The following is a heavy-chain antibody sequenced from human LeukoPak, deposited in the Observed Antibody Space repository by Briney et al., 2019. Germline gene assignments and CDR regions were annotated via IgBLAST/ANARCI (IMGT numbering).Heavy chain of an antibody. V-gene: IGHV1-2*02. CDR2: INPNSGGT. D-gene: IGHD3-22*01. CDR1: GYSFTGYY. CDR3: ARGHYEISLDI. Sequence: RASVKVSCKASGYSFTGYYIHWVRQAPGQGPEWMGWINPNSGGTNYAQNFQGRVTLTSDTSISTAYMELRGLRSDETAVYYCARGHYEISLDIWGQGTMVTVSS. J-gene: IGHJ3*02.